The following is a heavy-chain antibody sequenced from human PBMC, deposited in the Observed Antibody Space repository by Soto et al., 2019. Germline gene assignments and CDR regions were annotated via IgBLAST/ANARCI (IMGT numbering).Heavy chain of an antibody. CDR2: VYYSGST. D-gene: IGHD3-16*01. V-gene: IGHV4-31*03. CDR3: ARAKASGFGYGMDV. Sequence: SETLSLTCTVSGGSISSGGYYWSWIRQHPGKGLEWIGYVYYSGSTYYNPSLKSRVTISVDTSKNQFSLKLSSVTAADTAVYYCARAKASGFGYGMDVWGQGTTVTVS. CDR1: GGSISSGGYY. J-gene: IGHJ6*02.